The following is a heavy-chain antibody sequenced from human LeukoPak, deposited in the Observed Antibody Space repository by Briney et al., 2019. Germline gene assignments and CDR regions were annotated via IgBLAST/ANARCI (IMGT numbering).Heavy chain of an antibody. CDR3: AGTYYYTSGSYSNFDY. Sequence: PSETLSLTCTVSGGSISSGGYYWSWIRQHPGKGLEWIGYIYYSGSTYYNPSLKSRVAISVDTSKIQFSLKLSSVTAADTAVYYCAGTYYYTSGSYSNFDYWGQGTLVTVSS. CDR1: GGSISSGGYY. J-gene: IGHJ4*02. V-gene: IGHV4-31*03. CDR2: IYYSGST. D-gene: IGHD3-10*01.